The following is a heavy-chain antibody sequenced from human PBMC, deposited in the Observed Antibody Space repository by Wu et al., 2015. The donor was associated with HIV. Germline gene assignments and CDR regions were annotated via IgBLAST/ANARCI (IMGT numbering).Heavy chain of an antibody. J-gene: IGHJ5*02. Sequence: QVQLVQSGGDVKKSGASVKVSCKASGYTFITHAITWVRQAPGQRPEWMGWITTHNGYTKYAQKFQDRLSLTTDTSATTAYMELRSLRSDDTAVYYCARVFEDSSGYYSWFDPWAREPWSPSPQ. CDR1: GYTFITHA. D-gene: IGHD3-22*01. CDR3: ARVFEDSSGYYSWFDP. V-gene: IGHV1-18*01. CDR2: ITTHNGYT.